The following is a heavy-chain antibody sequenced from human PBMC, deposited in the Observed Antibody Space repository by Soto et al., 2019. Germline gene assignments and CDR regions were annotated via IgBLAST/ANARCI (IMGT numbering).Heavy chain of an antibody. CDR2: IWYDGSKK. V-gene: IGHV3-33*01. CDR3: ARGNWGMAAALDY. CDR1: GFTFSTYG. D-gene: IGHD6-13*01. Sequence: QVQLVESGGGVVQPGRSLRLSCAASGFTFSTYGMHWVRQTPGKGLEWVAVIWYDGSKKCYADSVKGRFTISRDNSKNTLYLQMNSLSAEDTAVYYCARGNWGMAAALDYWGQGTLVTVSS. J-gene: IGHJ4*02.